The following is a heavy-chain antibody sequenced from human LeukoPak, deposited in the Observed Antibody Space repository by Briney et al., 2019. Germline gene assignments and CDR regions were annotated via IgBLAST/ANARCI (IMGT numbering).Heavy chain of an antibody. J-gene: IGHJ4*02. D-gene: IGHD6-19*01. V-gene: IGHV3-7*01. CDR3: GYGSGWIFDC. CDR1: GGTFSSYY. CDR2: IKQDGSEK. Sequence: GGSLRLSCIVSGGTFSSYYMTWVRQAPGKGLEWVANIKQDGSEKFYVDSVKGRFTISRDNAKNSLYLQMYSLRVEDTAMYYCGYGSGWIFDCRGQGAPVTVSS.